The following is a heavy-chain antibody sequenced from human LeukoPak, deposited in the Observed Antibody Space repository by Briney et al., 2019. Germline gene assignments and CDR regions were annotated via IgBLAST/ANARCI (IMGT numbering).Heavy chain of an antibody. V-gene: IGHV4-34*01. D-gene: IGHD6-13*01. Sequence: SETLSLTCAVYGGSFSGYYWSWIRQPPGKGLEWIGEINHSGSTNYNPSLKSRVTISVDTSKTQFSLNLSSVTAADTAVYYCARKSFHTSSYDYWGQGTLVTVSS. J-gene: IGHJ4*02. CDR3: ARKSFHTSSYDY. CDR2: INHSGST. CDR1: GGSFSGYY.